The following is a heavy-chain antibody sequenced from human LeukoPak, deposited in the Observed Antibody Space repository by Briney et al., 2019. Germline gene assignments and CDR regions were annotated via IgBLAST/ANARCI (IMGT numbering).Heavy chain of an antibody. CDR1: GGSINTYY. V-gene: IGHV4-59*08. D-gene: IGHD2-2*01. J-gene: IGHJ4*02. CDR2: IYYSGTT. CDR3: ARRGRSSTDPFEY. Sequence: SETLSLTCTVSGGSINTYYWYWIRQPPGKGLEWIVYIYYSGTTTYSTSLKSRVTLSLDTPKNQIFLRLTSVTAADTAVYYCARRGRSSTDPFEYWGQGTLVTVSS.